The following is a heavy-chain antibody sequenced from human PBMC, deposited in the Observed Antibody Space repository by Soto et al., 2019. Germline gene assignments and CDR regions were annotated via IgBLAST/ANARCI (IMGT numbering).Heavy chain of an antibody. J-gene: IGHJ6*02. CDR1: GGSISNYY. D-gene: IGHD3-10*01. CDR3: ARARITMVREVIKYNMDV. CDR2: IYDTGNT. V-gene: IGHV4-59*01. Sequence: SETLSLTCTVSGGSISNYYWSWIRQSQGKELEWIGYIYDTGNTNSNPSLQSRATISMDTSKNQLSLKLSSVSAADTAVYYCARARITMVREVIKYNMDVWGQGTTVTVSS.